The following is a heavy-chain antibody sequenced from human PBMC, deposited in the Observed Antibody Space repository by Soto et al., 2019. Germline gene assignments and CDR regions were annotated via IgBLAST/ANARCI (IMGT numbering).Heavy chain of an antibody. CDR2: ISAYDGNT. V-gene: IGHV1-18*01. J-gene: IGHJ4*02. D-gene: IGHD3-22*01. CDR1: GYTFGTSG. Sequence: QVELVQSGAEVKKPGTSIKVSCKDSGYTFGTSGISWIRQAPGQELEWMGWISAYDGNTNYEQKRQDRVTMTTDTSTNTAYLELRSLRSDDTAVYYCARAGHYYDSSGYANWGQGTLVTVSS. CDR3: ARAGHYYDSSGYAN.